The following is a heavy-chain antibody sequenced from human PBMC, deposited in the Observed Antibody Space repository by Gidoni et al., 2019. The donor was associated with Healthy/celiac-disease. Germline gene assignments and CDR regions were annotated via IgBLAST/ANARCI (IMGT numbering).Heavy chain of an antibody. CDR2: IYYTGST. CDR1: GGSIRSYY. V-gene: IGHV4-59*08. J-gene: IGHJ5*02. D-gene: IGHD5-12*01. CDR3: ARLGGYSGYDCRWFDP. Sequence: QVQLQESGPGLVKPSETLSLTCTVPGGSIRSYYWSWIRQPPGKGLEWIGYIYYTGSTNYNPSLKSRVTISVDTSKNQFSLKLSSVTAADTAVYYCARLGGYSGYDCRWFDPWGQGTLVTVSS.